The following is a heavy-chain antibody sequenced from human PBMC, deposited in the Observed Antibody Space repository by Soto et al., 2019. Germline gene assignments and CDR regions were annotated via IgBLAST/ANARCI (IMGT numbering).Heavy chain of an antibody. CDR2: ITEDGSEK. CDR1: GFTFSNYW. CDR3: VRFSILVSGRGRGAFFDS. Sequence: EVQLVESGGGLVQPGGSLRLSCAASGFTFSNYWMSWVRQVPGKGLAWVSNITEDGSEKYYVDSVKGRFTISRDNAKNSVHLQMNSLRDEDTAVYYCVRFSILVSGRGRGAFFDSWGQGTPVTVSS. V-gene: IGHV3-7*03. J-gene: IGHJ4*02. D-gene: IGHD6-19*01.